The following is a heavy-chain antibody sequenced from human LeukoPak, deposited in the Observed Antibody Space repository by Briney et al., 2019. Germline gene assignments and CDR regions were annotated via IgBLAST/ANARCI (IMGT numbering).Heavy chain of an antibody. Sequence: GASVKVSCKASGYTFTSYGISWVRQAPGQGLEWMGWISAYNGNTNNAQKFQGRVTMTTDTSTRTSYMELRSLRSDDTAVYYCAREVPYDSSRYYQPLDYWGQGTLVTVSS. CDR1: GYTFTSYG. CDR2: ISAYNGNT. J-gene: IGHJ4*02. CDR3: AREVPYDSSRYYQPLDY. V-gene: IGHV1-18*01. D-gene: IGHD3-22*01.